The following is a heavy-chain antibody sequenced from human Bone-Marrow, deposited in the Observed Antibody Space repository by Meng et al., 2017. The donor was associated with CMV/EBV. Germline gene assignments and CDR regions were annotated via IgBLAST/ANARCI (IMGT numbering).Heavy chain of an antibody. CDR1: GYTFTGYY. CDR3: ARASGSYVWFDP. J-gene: IGHJ5*02. V-gene: IGHV1-2*02. D-gene: IGHD1-26*01. CDR2: INPNSGGT. Sequence: CKASGYTFTGYYMHCVRQAPGQGLEWMGWINPNSGGTNYAQKFQGRVTMTRDTSISTAYMELSRLRSDDTAVYYCARASGSYVWFDPWGQGTLVTVSS.